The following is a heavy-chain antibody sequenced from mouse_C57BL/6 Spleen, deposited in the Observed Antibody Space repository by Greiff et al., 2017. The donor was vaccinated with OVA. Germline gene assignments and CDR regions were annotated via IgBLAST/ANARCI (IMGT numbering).Heavy chain of an antibody. J-gene: IGHJ3*01. V-gene: IGHV1-15*01. CDR1: GYTFTDYE. CDR2: IDPETGGT. Sequence: VKLVESGAELVRPGASVTLSCKASGYTFTDYEMHWVKQTPVHGLEWIGAIDPETGGTSYNQKFKGQAILTADKSSSTAYMELRSLTSEDAAVYYCTRAGYYGSSPWFADWGKGTLVTVSA. D-gene: IGHD1-1*01. CDR3: TRAGYYGSSPWFAD.